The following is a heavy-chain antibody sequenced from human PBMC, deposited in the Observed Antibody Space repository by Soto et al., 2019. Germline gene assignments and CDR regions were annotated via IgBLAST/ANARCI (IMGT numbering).Heavy chain of an antibody. CDR1: GGSISSSSYY. CDR2: IYYSGST. D-gene: IGHD2-15*01. V-gene: IGHV4-39*01. Sequence: QLQLQESGPGLVKPSETLSLTCTVSGGSISSSSYYWGWIRQPPGKGLEWIGSIYYSGSTYYNPSLKRRVTISVDTSKNQFSLKLSSVTAADTAVYLCARAYCSGGSCYTQYYFDYWGQGALVTVSS. J-gene: IGHJ4*02. CDR3: ARAYCSGGSCYTQYYFDY.